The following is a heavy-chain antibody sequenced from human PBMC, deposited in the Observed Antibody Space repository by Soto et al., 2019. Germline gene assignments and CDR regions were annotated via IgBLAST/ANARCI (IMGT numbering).Heavy chain of an antibody. D-gene: IGHD2-2*01. CDR3: ARDRGKYQLHTPAAFDI. CDR2: IWYDGSNK. V-gene: IGHV3-33*01. Sequence: GGSLRLSCAASGFTFSSYGMHWVRQAPGKGLEWVAVIWYDGSNKYYADSVKGRFTISRDNSKNTLYLQMNSLRAEDTAVYYCARDRGKYQLHTPAAFDIWGQGTMVTVSS. CDR1: GFTFSSYG. J-gene: IGHJ3*02.